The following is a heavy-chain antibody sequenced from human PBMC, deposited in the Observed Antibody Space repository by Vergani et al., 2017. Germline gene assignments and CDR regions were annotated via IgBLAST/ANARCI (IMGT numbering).Heavy chain of an antibody. D-gene: IGHD3-3*01. J-gene: IGHJ4*02. CDR2: IFSNDEK. CDR1: GFSLSNARMG. CDR3: ARITWGDLWGGYTYNFDY. Sequence: QVTLKESGPVLVKPTETLTLTCTVSGFSLSNARMGVSWIRQPPGKALGWLAHIFSNDEKSYSTSLKSRLTISKDTSKSQVVLTMTNMDPVDTATYYCARITWGDLWGGYTYNFDYWGQGTLVTVSS. V-gene: IGHV2-26*01.